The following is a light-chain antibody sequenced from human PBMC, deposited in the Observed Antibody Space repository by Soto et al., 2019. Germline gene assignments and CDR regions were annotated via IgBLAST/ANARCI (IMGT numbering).Light chain of an antibody. V-gene: IGLV1-47*01. CDR1: ISNIGNNY. Sequence: QSVLTQPSSVSGTPGQGVTISCSGSISNIGNNYVYWFQQLPGTAPKVLSNRNDQRPSGVPDRFSGSKSGTSASLAISGLRSEVEADYNCAEWDDTVRSYVFGTGTKVTVL. CDR3: AEWDDTVRSYV. CDR2: RND. J-gene: IGLJ1*01.